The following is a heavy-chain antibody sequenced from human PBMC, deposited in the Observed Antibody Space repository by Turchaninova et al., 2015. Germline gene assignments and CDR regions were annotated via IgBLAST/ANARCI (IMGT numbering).Heavy chain of an antibody. V-gene: IGHV5-51*01. Sequence: EVQLVQSGAEVKKPGESLKISCKGSGYSFASYWIGWVRQMPGKGLEWMGVIYPGDSVTIYSPSFQGQVTLTADKYISTAYLHWSSLKASDTAMYYCARPGYSSGSDYWGQGTLVTVSS. CDR1: GYSFASYW. D-gene: IGHD6-19*01. CDR2: IYPGDSVT. CDR3: ARPGYSSGSDY. J-gene: IGHJ4*02.